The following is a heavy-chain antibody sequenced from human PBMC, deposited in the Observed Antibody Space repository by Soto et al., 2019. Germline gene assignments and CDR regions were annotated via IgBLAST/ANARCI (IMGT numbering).Heavy chain of an antibody. CDR2: IYYSGST. D-gene: IGHD5-18*01. Sequence: QVQLQESGPGLVKPSQTLSLTCTVSGGSISSGDYYWSWIRQPPGKGLEWIGYIYYSGSTYYNPSITSRLTISVDTSKNQFSLRLSSVTAADTAVYYCASSRYGYIFYDYWGQGTLVTVSS. CDR3: ASSRYGYIFYDY. V-gene: IGHV4-30-4*01. CDR1: GGSISSGDYY. J-gene: IGHJ4*02.